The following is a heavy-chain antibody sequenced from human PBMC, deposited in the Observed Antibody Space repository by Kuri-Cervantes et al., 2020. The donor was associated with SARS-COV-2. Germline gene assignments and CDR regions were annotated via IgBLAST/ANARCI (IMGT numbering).Heavy chain of an antibody. CDR1: GYSISSGYY. CDR3: ARHSPRSSYYYYYMDV. CDR2: IYHSGNT. Sequence: SQTLSLTCAVSGYSISSGYYWGWIRQPPGKGLEWIGSIYHSGNTYYNPSLKSRVTISVDTSKNQFSLKLSSVTAADTAVYYCARHSPRSSYYYYYMDVWGKGTTVTVSS. J-gene: IGHJ6*03. V-gene: IGHV4-38-2*01.